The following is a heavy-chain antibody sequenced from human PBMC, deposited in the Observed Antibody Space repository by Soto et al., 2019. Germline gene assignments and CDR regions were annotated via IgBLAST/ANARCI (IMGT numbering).Heavy chain of an antibody. D-gene: IGHD2-15*01. V-gene: IGHV1-69*12. CDR2: IIPIFGTA. J-gene: IGHJ4*02. CDR3: ARESRYCSGGSCYFLPGIDY. CDR1: GGTFSSYA. Sequence: QVQLVQSGAEVKKPGSSVKVSCKASGGTFSSYAISWVRQAPGQGLEWMGGIIPIFGTANYAQKFQGRVRITADEATSTAYMGLSSLRSEDTAVYYCARESRYCSGGSCYFLPGIDYWGQGTLVTVSS.